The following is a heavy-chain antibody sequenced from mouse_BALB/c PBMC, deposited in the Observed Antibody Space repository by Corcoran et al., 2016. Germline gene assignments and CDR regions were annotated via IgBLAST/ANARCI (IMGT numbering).Heavy chain of an antibody. Sequence: EVQLLETGGGLVQPGGSRGLSCEGSGFTFSGFWMSWVGQTPGKTLEWIGDINSDGCAINYAPSIKDRFTSFRDNDKSILDLQMRKVLFEDTATYFGMRDSIYWYFLVCGAGTTVTVTA. CDR2: INSDGCAI. V-gene: IGHV11-2*02. CDR1: GFTFSGFW. CDR3: MRDSIYWYFLV. J-gene: IGHJ1*02. D-gene: IGHD2-10*02.